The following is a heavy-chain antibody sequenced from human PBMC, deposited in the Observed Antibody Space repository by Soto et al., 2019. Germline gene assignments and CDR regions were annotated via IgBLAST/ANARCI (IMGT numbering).Heavy chain of an antibody. CDR1: GGSISSTSC. J-gene: IGHJ4*01. Sequence: QVQLQESGPGLVKPSGPLFLTCAVSGGSISSTSCWTWVRQSPGKGLEWIGEIFESGATNYNPSLKSRVTMSVDKSKYQFSLNLCSLTAADTAVYFCTISHAGEVNNWGHGTLVTVSS. CDR3: TISHAGEVNN. D-gene: IGHD3-16*01. V-gene: IGHV4-4*02. CDR2: IFESGAT.